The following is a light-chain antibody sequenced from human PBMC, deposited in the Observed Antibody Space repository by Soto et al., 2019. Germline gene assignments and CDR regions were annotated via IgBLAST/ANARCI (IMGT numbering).Light chain of an antibody. Sequence: EIVLTQSPAALSVSPGEGATLSCRASQSISNSLAWYQQKPGQAPRLRIYSASTRATGIPARFSGRGSGTEFTLTISSLQSEDFAVDYCQHYNNWPFTFGPGTKVDIK. CDR1: QSISNS. CDR2: SAS. V-gene: IGKV3-15*01. J-gene: IGKJ3*01. CDR3: QHYNNWPFT.